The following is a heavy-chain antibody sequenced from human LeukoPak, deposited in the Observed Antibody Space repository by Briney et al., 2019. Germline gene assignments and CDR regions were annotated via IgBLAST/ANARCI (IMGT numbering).Heavy chain of an antibody. D-gene: IGHD6-25*01. J-gene: IGHJ5*02. Sequence: GGSLRLSCAVSGVTLSTGGETWVRQSPEKGREWGGRIKSEADGGTAEYGAPVTGRFTISRDDSINTIYLQMSSLKKQDTGVHYCPTDGKHMSSGNYWFYPWGQGTLVTVSS. CDR1: GVTLSTGG. CDR2: IKSEADGGTA. V-gene: IGHV3-15*01. CDR3: PTDGKHMSSGNYWFYP.